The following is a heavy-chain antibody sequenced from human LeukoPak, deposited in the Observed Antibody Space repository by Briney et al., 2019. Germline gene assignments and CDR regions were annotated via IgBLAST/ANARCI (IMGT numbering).Heavy chain of an antibody. CDR3: ARGRFYDFWSGYRHDAFDI. CDR2: IIPIFGTA. J-gene: IGHJ3*02. V-gene: IGHV1-69*05. CDR1: GGTFSSYA. Sequence: ASVKVSCKASGGTFSSYAISWVRQAPGQGLEWMGGIIPIFGTANYAQKFQGRVTITTDGSTSTAYMELSSLRSEDTAVYYCARGRFYDFWSGYRHDAFDIWGQGTMVTVSS. D-gene: IGHD3-3*01.